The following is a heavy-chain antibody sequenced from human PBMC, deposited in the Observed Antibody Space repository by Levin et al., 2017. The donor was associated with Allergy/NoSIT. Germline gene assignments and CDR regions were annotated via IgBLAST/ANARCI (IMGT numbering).Heavy chain of an antibody. CDR2: IYPGDSDT. V-gene: IGHV5-51*01. J-gene: IGHJ6*03. CDR3: ARRGTRDYYYYMDV. CDR1: GYSFTSYW. D-gene: IGHD1-1*01. Sequence: GESLKISCQGSGYSFTSYWIGWVRQMPGKGLEWLGIIYPGDSDTRYSPSFQGQVTISADKSLSTAYLQGSSLKASDTAIYYCARRGTRDYYYYMDVWGKGTTVTVSS.